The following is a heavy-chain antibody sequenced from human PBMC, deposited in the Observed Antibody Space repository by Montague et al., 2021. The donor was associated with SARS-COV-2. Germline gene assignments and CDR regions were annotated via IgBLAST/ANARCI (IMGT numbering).Heavy chain of an antibody. CDR2: IYTTGST. D-gene: IGHD2/OR15-2a*01. V-gene: IGHV4-61*02. J-gene: IGHJ4*02. CDR1: GDSITSDVSH. Sequence: TLSLTCTVSGDSITSDVSHWSWIRQPAGKGLEWIGRIYTTGSTNYNPSLKSRPTISLDTSKNQFSLKLSSVTAADTAVYYCARDDFRWDFDCWGQGTLVTVSS. CDR3: ARDDFRWDFDC.